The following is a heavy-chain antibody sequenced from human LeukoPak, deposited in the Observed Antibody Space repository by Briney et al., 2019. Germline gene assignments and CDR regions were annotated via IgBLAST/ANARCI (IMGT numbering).Heavy chain of an antibody. D-gene: IGHD2-15*01. J-gene: IGHJ4*02. V-gene: IGHV3-48*02. CDR2: ISSRSDTR. CDR3: ARERSGSFDS. Sequence: PGGSLRLSCVASGFSFSTYSMNWVRQAPGKGLEWVSYISSRSDTRYYADFVKGRLTISRDNAKNSLYLQMNSLRDEDTAVYYCARERSGSFDSWGQGTLVAVSS. CDR1: GFSFSTYS.